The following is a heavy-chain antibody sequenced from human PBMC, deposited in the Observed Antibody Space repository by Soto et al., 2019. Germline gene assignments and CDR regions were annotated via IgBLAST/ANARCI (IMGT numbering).Heavy chain of an antibody. J-gene: IGHJ5*01. CDR3: PRILRGNSTYGPKPPDS. Sequence: QVTLKESGPVLVKPTETLTLTCTVSGLSLSHERMGVSWVRQPPGKALEWLAHIFSNDEKSYNTSLKSTLTIPKDTSKTRWVLIIPNMDPVDPPPYSCPRILRGNSTYGPKPPDSWAPGPLATASP. D-gene: IGHD4-4*01. CDR2: IFSNDEK. V-gene: IGHV2-26*01. CDR1: GLSLSHERMG.